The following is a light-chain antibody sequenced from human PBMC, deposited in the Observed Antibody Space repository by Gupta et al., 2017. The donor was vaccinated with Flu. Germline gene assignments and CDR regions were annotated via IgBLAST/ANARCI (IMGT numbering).Light chain of an antibody. V-gene: IGLV2-23*02. Sequence: SITISCTGTSSDVGSYKLVSWYQQHPGKAPKLMICEVSKRPSGVSNRFSASKSGNTASLTISGLQAEDEADYYCCSYAGSSTFVFGTGTKVTV. CDR2: EVS. CDR3: CSYAGSSTFV. J-gene: IGLJ1*01. CDR1: SSDVGSYKL.